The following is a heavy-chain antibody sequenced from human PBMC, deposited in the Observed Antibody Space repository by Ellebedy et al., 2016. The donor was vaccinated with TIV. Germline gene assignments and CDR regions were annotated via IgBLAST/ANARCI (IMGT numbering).Heavy chain of an antibody. CDR3: ARIMQWLPTRSSYYYYYGMDV. CDR1: GFSLSNARMG. J-gene: IGHJ6*02. Sequence: SGPTLVKPTETLTLTCTVSGFSLSNARMGVSWIRQPPGKALEWLAHIFSNDEKSYSTSLKSRLTISKDTSKSQVVLTMTNMDPVDTATYYCARIMQWLPTRSSYYYYYGMDVWGQGTTVTVSS. D-gene: IGHD6-19*01. V-gene: IGHV2-26*01. CDR2: IFSNDEK.